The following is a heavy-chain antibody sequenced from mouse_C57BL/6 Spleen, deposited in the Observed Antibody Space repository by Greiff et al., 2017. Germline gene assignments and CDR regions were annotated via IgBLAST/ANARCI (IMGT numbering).Heavy chain of an antibody. CDR2: IWSDGST. Sequence: VQLQQPGPGLVAPSQSLSITCTASGFSLTSYGVHWVRQPPGKGLEWLVVIWSDGSTTYNSALKSRLSISKDNSKSQVFLKMNSLQTDDTAMYYCARQPYPNYAMDYWGQGTSVTVSS. CDR3: ARQPYPNYAMDY. J-gene: IGHJ4*01. CDR1: GFSLTSYG. V-gene: IGHV2-6-1*01.